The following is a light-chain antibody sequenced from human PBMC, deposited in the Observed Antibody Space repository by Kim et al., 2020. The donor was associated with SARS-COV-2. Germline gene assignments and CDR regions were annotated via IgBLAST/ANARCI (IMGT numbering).Light chain of an antibody. V-gene: IGLV3-21*03. CDR3: QVWDSTTDHYV. CDR1: DSGSKS. CDR2: DDS. Sequence: ARGRTARITCGGKDSGSKSGHWYQQRPGQAPERVIYDDSDRPSGIPERFSGSNFGNAATLTISRVEAGDEADYYCQVWDSTTDHYVFGSGTKVTVL. J-gene: IGLJ1*01.